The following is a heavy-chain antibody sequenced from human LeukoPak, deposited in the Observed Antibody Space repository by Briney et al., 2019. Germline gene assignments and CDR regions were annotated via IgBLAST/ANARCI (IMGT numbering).Heavy chain of an antibody. J-gene: IGHJ3*02. CDR2: INPNSGGT. CDR1: GYTFTGYY. CDR3: ARVRYSGYDSGGAFDI. V-gene: IGHV1-2*02. Sequence: ASATVSCKASGYTFTGYYMHWVRQAPGQGLEWMGWINPNSGGTNYAQKFQGRVTMTRDTSISTAYMELSRLRSDDTAVYYCARVRYSGYDSGGAFDIWGQGTMVTVSS. D-gene: IGHD5-12*01.